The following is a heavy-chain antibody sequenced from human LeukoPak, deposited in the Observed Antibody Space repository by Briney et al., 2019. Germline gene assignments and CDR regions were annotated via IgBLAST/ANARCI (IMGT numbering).Heavy chain of an antibody. D-gene: IGHD5-24*01. J-gene: IGHJ4*02. Sequence: GGSLRLSCVASGIPFSSYWMTWVRQAPGKGLEWVANIKQDGSKKSYVDSVKGRFTISRDNAKNSLYLQMNSLRAEDTAIYYCTRVGYIDEGIDYWGQGTLVTVSS. CDR2: IKQDGSKK. CDR3: TRVGYIDEGIDY. V-gene: IGHV3-7*04. CDR1: GIPFSSYW.